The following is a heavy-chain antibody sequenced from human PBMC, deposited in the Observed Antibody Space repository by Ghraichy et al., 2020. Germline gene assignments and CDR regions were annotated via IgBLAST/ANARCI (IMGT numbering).Heavy chain of an antibody. Sequence: GGSLRLSCAASGFTFDDYAMHWVRQAPGKGLEWVSGISWNSGSIGYADSVKGRFTISRDNAKNSLYLQMNSLRAEDTALYYCANFDIVYINGMDVWGQGTTVTVSS. CDR1: GFTFDDYA. V-gene: IGHV3-9*01. CDR2: ISWNSGSI. J-gene: IGHJ6*02. D-gene: IGHD2-15*01. CDR3: ANFDIVYINGMDV.